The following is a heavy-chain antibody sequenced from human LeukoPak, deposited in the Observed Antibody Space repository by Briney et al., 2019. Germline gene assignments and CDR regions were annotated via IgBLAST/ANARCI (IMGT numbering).Heavy chain of an antibody. CDR1: GFTFSRYS. CDR3: ATHSTRIAVRPSDYYYYMDV. Sequence: GGSLRLSCAASGFTFSRYSMNWVRQAPGKGLEWVSSISSGSSYRYYADSVKGRFTISRDNAKNSLYLQMNSLRAEDTAVYYCATHSTRIAVRPSDYYYYMDVWGKGTTVTVSS. V-gene: IGHV3-21*01. J-gene: IGHJ6*03. D-gene: IGHD6-6*01. CDR2: ISSGSSYR.